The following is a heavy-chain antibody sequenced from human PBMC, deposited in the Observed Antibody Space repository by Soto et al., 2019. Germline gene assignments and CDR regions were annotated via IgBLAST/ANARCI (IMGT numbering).Heavy chain of an antibody. D-gene: IGHD5-18*01. Sequence: SETLSLTCAVYGGSFSGYYWSWIRQPPGKGLEWIGEINHSGSTNYNPSLKSRVTISVDTSKNQFSLKLSSVTAADTAVYYCARGAIQLWFNWFDPWGQGTLVTSPQ. CDR3: ARGAIQLWFNWFDP. V-gene: IGHV4-34*01. CDR1: GGSFSGYY. CDR2: INHSGST. J-gene: IGHJ5*02.